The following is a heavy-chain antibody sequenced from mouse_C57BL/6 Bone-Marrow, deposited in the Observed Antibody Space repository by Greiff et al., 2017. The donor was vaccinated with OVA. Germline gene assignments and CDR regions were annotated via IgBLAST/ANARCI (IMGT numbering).Heavy chain of an antibody. CDR2: ISDGGSYT. CDR3: ARVGGYDYYAMDY. Sequence: EVKLVESGGGLVKPGGSLKLSCAASGFTFSSYAMSWVRQTPEKRLEWVATISDGGSYTYYPDNVKGRFTISRDNAKNNLYLQMSHLKSEDTAMDYCARVGGYDYYAMDYWGQGTSVTVSS. V-gene: IGHV5-4*03. CDR1: GFTFSSYA. D-gene: IGHD2-14*01. J-gene: IGHJ4*01.